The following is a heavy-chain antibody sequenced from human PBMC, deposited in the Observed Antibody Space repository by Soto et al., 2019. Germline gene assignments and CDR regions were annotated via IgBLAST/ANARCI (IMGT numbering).Heavy chain of an antibody. V-gene: IGHV4-61*01. CDR1: GGSVSSGSYY. CDR2: IYYSGST. Sequence: QVQLQESGPGLVKPSETLSLTCTVSGGSVSSGSYYWSWIRQPPGKGLEWIGYIYYSGSTNYNPSLKSRVTISVDTSKNQFSLKLSSVTAADTAVYYCARMKGDGGWFDPWGQGTLGTVSS. CDR3: ARMKGDGGWFDP. D-gene: IGHD2-21*01. J-gene: IGHJ5*02.